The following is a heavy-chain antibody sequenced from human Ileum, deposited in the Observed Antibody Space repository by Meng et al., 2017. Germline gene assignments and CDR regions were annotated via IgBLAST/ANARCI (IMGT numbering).Heavy chain of an antibody. CDR2: INPGDGNT. CDR1: GYTFSRYG. V-gene: IGHV1-3*01. Sequence: ASVNVSCKASGYTFSRYGLHWVRQAPGQRLEWMGWINPGDGNTKFSGKFQDRVIITRDTSASTAFLQLSSLRSEDTAVYYCARVPTFFYDSNGYYAFDVWGQGTMVTVSS. J-gene: IGHJ3*01. CDR3: ARVPTFFYDSNGYYAFDV. D-gene: IGHD3-22*01.